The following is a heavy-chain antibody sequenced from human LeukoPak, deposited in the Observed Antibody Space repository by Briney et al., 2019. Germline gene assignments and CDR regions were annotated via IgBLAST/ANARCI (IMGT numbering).Heavy chain of an antibody. J-gene: IGHJ6*02. CDR3: ARSLDV. Sequence: GGSLRLSCTASGFTFSNYWMHWVRQAPGKGLEWVVNIKQDGSEIYYVGSVKGRFTISRDNAKNSLYLQMNSLRAEDTAVYYCARSLDVWGQGTTVTVSS. V-gene: IGHV3-7*01. CDR1: GFTFSNYW. CDR2: IKQDGSEI.